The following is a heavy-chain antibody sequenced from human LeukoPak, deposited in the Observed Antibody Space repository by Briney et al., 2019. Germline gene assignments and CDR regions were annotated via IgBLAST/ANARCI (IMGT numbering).Heavy chain of an antibody. Sequence: SETLSLTCTVSGGSVSSGNYYWSWIRQHPGKGLEWIGYVSHSGPTDINPSLKSRATIAVDTSTNQFSLRLTSVTAADTAIYYCARDTRLRGANWFDPWGQGTLVTVSS. CDR2: VSHSGPT. V-gene: IGHV4-31*03. CDR1: GGSVSSGNYY. D-gene: IGHD4-17*01. J-gene: IGHJ5*02. CDR3: ARDTRLRGANWFDP.